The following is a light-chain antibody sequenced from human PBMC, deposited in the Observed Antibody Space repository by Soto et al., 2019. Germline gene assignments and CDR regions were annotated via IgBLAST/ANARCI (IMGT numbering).Light chain of an antibody. CDR3: AAWDDSLKARV. J-gene: IGLJ3*02. Sequence: QSVLTQPPSASGTPGQRVTISCSGSSSDIGSNTVNWYQQLPGTAPKLLLYSNNHRPSGVPDRFSGSKSGTSAYLAISGPQSEDEADYSCAAWDDSLKARVFGGGTKLTVL. CDR1: SSDIGSNT. V-gene: IGLV1-44*01. CDR2: SNN.